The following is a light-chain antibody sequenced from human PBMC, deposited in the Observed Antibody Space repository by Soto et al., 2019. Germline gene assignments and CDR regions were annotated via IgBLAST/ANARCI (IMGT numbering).Light chain of an antibody. V-gene: IGKV3-20*01. CDR3: QQFVSCPYMYT. CDR1: QDIGTNY. Sequence: EIVLTQSPGTLSLSPGEGATLSCRSSQDIGTNYLAWYQQKPGQAPRLLIFGASSRASGVPGRFSGSGSGTDFTLTISRLEPEDSAVYYCQQFVSCPYMYTFGQGTKLEI. J-gene: IGKJ2*01. CDR2: GAS.